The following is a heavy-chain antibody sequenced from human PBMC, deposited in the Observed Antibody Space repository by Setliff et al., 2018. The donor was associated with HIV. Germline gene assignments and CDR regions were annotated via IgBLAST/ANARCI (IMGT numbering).Heavy chain of an antibody. CDR2: INTNTGNP. CDR3: ARALYGDYGGDINWFDP. V-gene: IGHV7-4-1*02. Sequence: ASVKVSCKASGYTFTSYAMNWVRQAPGQGLEWMGWINTNTGNPTYAQGFTGRFAFSVDTSVSTAYLQSSSLKAEDTAVDYCARALYGDYGGDINWFDPWGQGTLVTVSS. J-gene: IGHJ5*02. CDR1: GYTFTSYA. D-gene: IGHD4-17*01.